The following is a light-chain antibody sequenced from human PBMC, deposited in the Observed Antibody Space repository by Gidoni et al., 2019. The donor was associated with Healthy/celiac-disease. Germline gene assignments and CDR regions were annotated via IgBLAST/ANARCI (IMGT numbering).Light chain of an antibody. V-gene: IGLV3-21*02. J-gene: IGLJ3*02. CDR3: QVWDSSSDHWV. CDR2: DDS. Sequence: SYVLPHPPSVSVAPGQTARITCGGNNIGSKSVHWYQQKPGQAPVLLVYDDSERPSGIPERFSGSNSGNTATLTISRVEAGDEADYYCQVWDSSSDHWVFGGGTKLTVL. CDR1: NIGSKS.